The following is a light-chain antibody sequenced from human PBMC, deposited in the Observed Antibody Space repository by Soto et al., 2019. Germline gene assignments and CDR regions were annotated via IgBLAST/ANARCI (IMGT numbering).Light chain of an antibody. J-gene: IGLJ1*01. Sequence: QSALTQPPSASGSPGQSLTISCTGTSSDVGGYNYVSWYQQRPGKAPKLVIYEVTKRPSGVPDRFSGSKSGSTASLTVSGLQAYDEAEYYCASYAGTKLFVFGSGTKLTVL. CDR1: SSDVGGYNY. CDR2: EVT. CDR3: ASYAGTKLFV. V-gene: IGLV2-8*01.